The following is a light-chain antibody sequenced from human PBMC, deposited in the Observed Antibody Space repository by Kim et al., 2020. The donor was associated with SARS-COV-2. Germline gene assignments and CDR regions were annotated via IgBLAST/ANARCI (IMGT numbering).Light chain of an antibody. CDR2: AAS. Sequence: GDRVTITCRASQDISNYLGWFQQKPGEAPKLLIYAASALHSGVPSRFSGSGSGTDFTLTISSLQPEDVATFYCQSYNSAPWTFGQGTKVDIK. CDR1: QDISNY. CDR3: QSYNSAPWT. V-gene: IGKV1-27*01. J-gene: IGKJ1*01.